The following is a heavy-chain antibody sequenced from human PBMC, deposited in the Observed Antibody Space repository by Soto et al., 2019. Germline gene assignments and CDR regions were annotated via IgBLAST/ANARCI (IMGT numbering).Heavy chain of an antibody. Sequence: LSLTCAVYGGAFSGYYWSWIRQPPGKGLEWIGEINHSGSTNYTPSLKSRVTISVDTSKNQFSLKLSSVTAADTAVYYFAREVQLWLNGMDVWGQGTTVTVSS. CDR2: INHSGST. CDR3: AREVQLWLNGMDV. V-gene: IGHV4-34*01. CDR1: GGAFSGYY. J-gene: IGHJ6*02. D-gene: IGHD5-18*01.